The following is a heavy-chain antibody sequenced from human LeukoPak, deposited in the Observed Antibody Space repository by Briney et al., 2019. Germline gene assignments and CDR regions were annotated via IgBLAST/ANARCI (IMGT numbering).Heavy chain of an antibody. CDR2: INPNSGGT. J-gene: IGHJ4*02. D-gene: IGHD6-6*01. Sequence: ASVKVSCKASGYTFTGYYMHWVRQAPGQGLEWMGRINPNSGGTNYAQKFQGRVTMTRDTSISTAYMELSRLRSDDTAVHYCARGHSLGPGIAARDSRLYYWGQGTLVTVSS. CDR1: GYTFTGYY. V-gene: IGHV1-2*06. CDR3: ARGHSLGPGIAARDSRLYY.